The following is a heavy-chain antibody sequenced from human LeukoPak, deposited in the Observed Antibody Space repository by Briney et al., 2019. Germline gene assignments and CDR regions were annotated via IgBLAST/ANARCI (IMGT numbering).Heavy chain of an antibody. Sequence: GGSLRLSCAASGFTVSSNYMSWVRQAPGKGLEWVSVIYSGGSTYYADSVKGRFTISRDNSKNTLYLQMNSLRAEDTAVYYCARESIAVAGTFDYWGQGTLVTVSS. CDR2: IYSGGST. J-gene: IGHJ4*02. V-gene: IGHV3-53*01. CDR1: GFTVSSNY. D-gene: IGHD6-19*01. CDR3: ARESIAVAGTFDY.